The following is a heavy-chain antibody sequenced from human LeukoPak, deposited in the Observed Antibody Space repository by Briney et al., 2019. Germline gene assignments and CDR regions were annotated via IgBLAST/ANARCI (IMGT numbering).Heavy chain of an antibody. CDR2: ISAYNGNT. CDR1: GYTCTIYG. J-gene: IGHJ4*02. V-gene: IGHV1-18*04. Sequence: ASVKLSCKASGYTCTIYGISWVRQAPGQGLEWMGWISAYNGNTNYAHKLQNRVTMTTDTSTSTPYMELRSLISDDTTAYYCARDLTMVRGVIRYYFDYWGQGTLVTVSS. D-gene: IGHD3-10*01. CDR3: ARDLTMVRGVIRYYFDY.